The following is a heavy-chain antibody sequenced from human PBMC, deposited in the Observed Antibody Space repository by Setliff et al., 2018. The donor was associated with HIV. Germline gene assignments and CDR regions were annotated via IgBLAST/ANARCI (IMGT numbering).Heavy chain of an antibody. CDR3: ARPRVFDSFDV. Sequence: ASVQVPCKATEYMILAYRMNWVRQAPGHGLEWIGRISPNNGAAEYAPKFQGRVIMTLDTSISTAYLEIPRLTSDDAAVYYCARPRVFDSFDVWGQGTMVTVS. CDR1: EYMILAYR. J-gene: IGHJ3*01. CDR2: ISPNNGAA. V-gene: IGHV1-2*06.